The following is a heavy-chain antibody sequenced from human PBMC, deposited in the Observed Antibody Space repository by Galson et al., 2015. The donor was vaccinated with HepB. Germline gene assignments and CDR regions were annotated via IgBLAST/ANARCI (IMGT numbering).Heavy chain of an antibody. CDR1: GDSITNNY. D-gene: IGHD1-7*01. CDR3: ARGETKYFFDH. CDR2: IYYNRDS. J-gene: IGHJ4*02. V-gene: IGHV4-59*01. Sequence: SETLSLTCIVSGDSITNNYCSWIRQSPGKGLEWIGYIYYNRDSNYNPSLRGRGTISLDTSKNQCSLRLSSVTAADTAIYYCARGETKYFFDHWGQGTLVTVSS.